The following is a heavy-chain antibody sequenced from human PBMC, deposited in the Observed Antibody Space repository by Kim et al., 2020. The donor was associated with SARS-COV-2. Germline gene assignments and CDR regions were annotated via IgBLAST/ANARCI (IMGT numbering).Heavy chain of an antibody. CDR2: INPNSGGT. V-gene: IGHV1-2*02. CDR3: ARGGRYCSSTSCYNYYYMDV. Sequence: ASVKVSCKASGYTFTGYYMHWVRQAPGQGLEWMGWINPNSGGTNYAQKFQGRVTMTRDTSISTAYMELSRLRSDDTAVYYCARGGRYCSSTSCYNYYYMDVWGKGTTVTVSS. J-gene: IGHJ6*03. D-gene: IGHD2-2*01. CDR1: GYTFTGYY.